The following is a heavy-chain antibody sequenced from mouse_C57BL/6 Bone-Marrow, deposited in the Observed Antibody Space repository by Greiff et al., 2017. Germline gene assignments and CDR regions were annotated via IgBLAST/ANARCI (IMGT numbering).Heavy chain of an antibody. Sequence: EVQLQQSGPELVKPGASVKIPCKASGYTFTDYNMDWVKQSPGKSLEWIGDINPNNGGTIYNQKFKGKATLTVDKSSSTAYMELRSLTSEDTAVYYCARCDYDKSYAMDYWGQGTSVTVSS. V-gene: IGHV1-18*01. D-gene: IGHD2-4*01. CDR1: GYTFTDYN. CDR3: ARCDYDKSYAMDY. CDR2: INPNNGGT. J-gene: IGHJ4*01.